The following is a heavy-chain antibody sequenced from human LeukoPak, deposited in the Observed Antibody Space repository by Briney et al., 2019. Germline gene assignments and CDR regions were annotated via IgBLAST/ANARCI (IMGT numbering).Heavy chain of an antibody. J-gene: IGHJ6*02. CDR3: ARAEPLYCSSTSRYFIGYYGMDV. CDR1: GGSFSGYY. D-gene: IGHD2-2*01. Sequence: SETLSLTCAVYGGSFSGYYWSWIRQPPGKGLEWIGEINHSGSTNYNPSLKSRVTISVDTSKNQFSLKLSSVTAADTAVYYCARAEPLYCSSTSRYFIGYYGMDVWGQGTTVTVSS. CDR2: INHSGST. V-gene: IGHV4-34*01.